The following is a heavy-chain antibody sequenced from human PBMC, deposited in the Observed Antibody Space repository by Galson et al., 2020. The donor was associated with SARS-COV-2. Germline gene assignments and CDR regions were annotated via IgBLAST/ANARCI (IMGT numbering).Heavy chain of an antibody. Sequence: SETLSLTCAVSGYSVSTTNYWGWVRLAPGKGLEWIGSIYPNGRTYYNPSLESRVTISVDTSRNQFSLTLASVTAADTAFYYCARQGVNMIGLVTVPGWFFDLWGRGTLVTVSS. CDR3: ARQGVNMIGLVTVPGWFFDL. CDR1: GYSVSTTNY. CDR2: IYPNGRT. V-gene: IGHV4-38-2*01. J-gene: IGHJ2*01. D-gene: IGHD3-16*01.